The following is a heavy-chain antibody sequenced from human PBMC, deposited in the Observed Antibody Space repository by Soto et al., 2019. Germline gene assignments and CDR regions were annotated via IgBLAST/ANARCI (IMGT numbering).Heavy chain of an antibody. CDR2: INHSGST. J-gene: IGHJ4*02. CDR3: ARGRSFAWLIYYFDY. D-gene: IGHD3-9*01. V-gene: IGHV4-34*01. CDR1: GGSFSGYY. Sequence: SETLSLTCAVYGGSFSGYYWSWIRQPPGKGLEWIGEINHSGSTNYNPSLKSRVTVSVDTSKNQFSLKLSSVTAADTAVYYCARGRSFAWLIYYFDYWGQGTLVT.